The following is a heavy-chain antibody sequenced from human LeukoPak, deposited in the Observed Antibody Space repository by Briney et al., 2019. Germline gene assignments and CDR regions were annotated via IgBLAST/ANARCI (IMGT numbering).Heavy chain of an antibody. V-gene: IGHV4-59*01. CDR2: ISYTGIT. Sequence: PSETLSLTRTVSGGSISSYYWNWIRPPPGKGLAWIGYISYTGITKNNPPLESRVAISVDSSKNQISLKMSSVTAEDTAVYYCARGGYYFERSGSLDYWGQGSLVTVSS. J-gene: IGHJ4*02. CDR1: GGSISSYY. D-gene: IGHD3-22*01. CDR3: ARGGYYFERSGSLDY.